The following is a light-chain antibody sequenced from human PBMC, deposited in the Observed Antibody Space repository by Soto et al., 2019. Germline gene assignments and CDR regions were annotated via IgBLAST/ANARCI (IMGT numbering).Light chain of an antibody. CDR3: CSYAGSYTYV. J-gene: IGLJ1*01. Sequence: QSALTQPRSVSGSPGQSVTISCTGISSDVGGFNYVSWYQQHPGKAPKLMIYDVSRRPSAVPDRFSGSKSGNTASLTISGLHAEDDAYYYCCSYAGSYTYVFGTGTKVTVL. CDR2: DVS. CDR1: SSDVGGFNY. V-gene: IGLV2-11*01.